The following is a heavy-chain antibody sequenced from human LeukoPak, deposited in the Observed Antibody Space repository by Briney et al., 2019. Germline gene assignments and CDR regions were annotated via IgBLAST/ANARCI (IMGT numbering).Heavy chain of an antibody. CDR3: AKDRGMITFGD. Sequence: GGSLRLSCAASGSTFSSYAMSWVRQAPGKGLEWVSAISGSGGSTYYADSVKGRFTISRDNSKNTLYLQMNSLRAEDTAVYYCAKDRGMITFGDWGQGTLVTVSS. V-gene: IGHV3-23*01. D-gene: IGHD3-16*01. CDR1: GSTFSSYA. CDR2: ISGSGGST. J-gene: IGHJ4*02.